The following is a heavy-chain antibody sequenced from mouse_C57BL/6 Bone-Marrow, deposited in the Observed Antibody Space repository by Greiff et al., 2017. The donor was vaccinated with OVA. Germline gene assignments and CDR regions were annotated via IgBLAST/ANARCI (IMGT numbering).Heavy chain of an antibody. CDR1: GYTFTSYW. D-gene: IGHD2-2*01. V-gene: IGHV1-50*01. Sequence: QVQLQQPGAELVKPGASVKLSCKASGYTFTSYWMQWVKQRPGQGLEWIGEIDPSDSYTNYNQKFKGKATLTVDTSSSTAYMQLSSLTSEDSAVYYCARGIYYGYYWGQGTTLTVSS. CDR3: ARGIYYGYY. J-gene: IGHJ2*01. CDR2: IDPSDSYT.